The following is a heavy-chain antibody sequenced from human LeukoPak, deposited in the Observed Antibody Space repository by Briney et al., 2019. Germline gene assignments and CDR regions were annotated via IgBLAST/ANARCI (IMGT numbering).Heavy chain of an antibody. CDR1: GYTFTGYY. D-gene: IGHD2-21*02. CDR2: INPNSGGT. J-gene: IGHJ6*04. V-gene: IGHV1-2*02. CDR3: ESTYPCYLGGDCFLDLIYYSYGMDV. Sequence: ASVKVSCKASGYTFTGYYMHWVRQAPGQGLEWMGWINPNSGGTNYAQKFQGRVTMTRDTSISTAYMELSRLRSDDTAVYYCESTYPCYLGGDCFLDLIYYSYGMDVWGKGTT.